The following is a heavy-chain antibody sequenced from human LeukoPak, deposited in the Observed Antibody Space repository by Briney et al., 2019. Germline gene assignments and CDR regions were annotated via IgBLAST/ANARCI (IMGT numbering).Heavy chain of an antibody. CDR1: GFIFSNYG. Sequence: GGSLRLSCVASGFIFSNYGMHWVRQAPGKGLEWVPFTRSDGSDKYYTGSVKGRFTISRDNSKNTLYLQMNSLRAEDTAVYYCGKHGSASDYWGQGTLVTVSS. J-gene: IGHJ4*02. V-gene: IGHV3-30*02. CDR2: TRSDGSDK. CDR3: GKHGSASDY. D-gene: IGHD2-15*01.